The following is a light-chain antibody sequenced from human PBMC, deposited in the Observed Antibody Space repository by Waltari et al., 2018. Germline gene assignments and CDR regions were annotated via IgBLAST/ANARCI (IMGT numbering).Light chain of an antibody. CDR3: AAWDDSLSGPL. CDR2: RIY. CDR1: SSNIGSTD. V-gene: IGLV1-47*01. Sequence: QSVLTQPPSVSGTPGQSVTISCSGGSSNIGSTDVSWYQQLPGMAPKLLMYRIYERPSGVPDRFSGSKSGTTASLAISGLRSEDEADYYCAAWDDSLSGPLFGGGTKLTVL. J-gene: IGLJ3*02.